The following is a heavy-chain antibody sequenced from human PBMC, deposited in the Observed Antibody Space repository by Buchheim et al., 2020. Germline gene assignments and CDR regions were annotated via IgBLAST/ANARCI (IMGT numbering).Heavy chain of an antibody. Sequence: EVQLVESGGGLVKPGGSLRLSCAASGFTFSSYSMNWVRQAPGKGLEWVSSISSSSSYIYYADSVKGRFTISRDNAKNSLYLQMNSLRAEDTAVYYCARDPRIHWRARNYYGMDVWGQGTT. D-gene: IGHD1-14*01. CDR2: ISSSSSYI. J-gene: IGHJ6*02. CDR3: ARDPRIHWRARNYYGMDV. V-gene: IGHV3-21*01. CDR1: GFTFSSYS.